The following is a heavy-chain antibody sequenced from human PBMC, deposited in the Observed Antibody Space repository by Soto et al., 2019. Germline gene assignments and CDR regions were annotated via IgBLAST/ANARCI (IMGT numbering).Heavy chain of an antibody. Sequence: QVQLQESGPGLVKPSQTLSLTCTVSGGSISSGGYYWSWIRQHPGKGLEGIGYIYYSGSTYYKPSLKSRVTIAVYPSENQFSLKLSCVTAADMAVYYCARALVGRVTSYPDYWGQGTQVTVSS. CDR1: GGSISSGGYY. CDR3: ARALVGRVTSYPDY. CDR2: IYYSGST. V-gene: IGHV4-31*03. J-gene: IGHJ4*02. D-gene: IGHD2-21*02.